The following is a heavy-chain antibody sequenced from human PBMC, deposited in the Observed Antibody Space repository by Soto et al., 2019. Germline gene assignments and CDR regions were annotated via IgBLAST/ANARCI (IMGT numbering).Heavy chain of an antibody. V-gene: IGHV1-18*01. CDR3: ARFADFWSGYYYYGMDV. D-gene: IGHD3-3*01. CDR1: GYTFTSYG. J-gene: IGHJ6*02. CDR2: ISAYNGNT. Sequence: ASVKVSCKASGYTFTSYGISWVRQAPGQGLEWMGWISAYNGNTNYAQKLQGRVTMTTDTSTSTAYMELSSLRSEDTAVYYCARFADFWSGYYYYGMDVWGQGTTVTVSS.